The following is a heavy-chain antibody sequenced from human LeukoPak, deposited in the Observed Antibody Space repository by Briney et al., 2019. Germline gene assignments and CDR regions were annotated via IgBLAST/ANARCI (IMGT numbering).Heavy chain of an antibody. J-gene: IGHJ4*02. Sequence: GGSLRLSCAASGFTFDDYAMHWVRQAPGKGLEWVSLISGDGGSTYYADSVKGRFTISRDNSKNSLYLQMNSLRTEDTALYYCAKDMWELPEASHQPPDYWGQGTLVTVSS. D-gene: IGHD1-26*01. CDR2: ISGDGGST. CDR1: GFTFDDYA. CDR3: AKDMWELPEASHQPPDY. V-gene: IGHV3-43*02.